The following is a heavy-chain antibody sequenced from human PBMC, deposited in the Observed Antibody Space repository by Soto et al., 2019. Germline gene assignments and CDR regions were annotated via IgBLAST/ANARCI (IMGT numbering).Heavy chain of an antibody. CDR1: GFTFSSYA. CDR2: ISGSGGST. V-gene: IGHV3-23*01. J-gene: IGHJ4*02. D-gene: IGHD3-16*02. CDR3: AKDLLTFGGVIVPYYCDY. Sequence: EVQLLESGGGLVQPGGSLRLSCAASGFTFSSYAMSWVRQAPGKGLEWVSAISGSGGSTYYADSVKGRFTISRDNSKNTLYLQMNSLRAEDTAVYYCAKDLLTFGGVIVPYYCDYWGQGTLVTVSS.